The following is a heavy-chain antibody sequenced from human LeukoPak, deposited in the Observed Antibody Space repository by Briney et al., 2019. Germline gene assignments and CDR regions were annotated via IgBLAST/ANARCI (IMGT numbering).Heavy chain of an antibody. D-gene: IGHD6-13*01. J-gene: IGHJ4*02. CDR2: INHSGSA. CDR3: ARQSGSSTWSSDY. Sequence: SETLSLTCTVSGGSISGYYWSWIRQAPGKGLEWIGEINHSGSANYNPSLKSRVTISVDTSKNQFSLKLSSVTAADTAVYYCARQSGSSTWSSDYWGQGTLVTVSS. CDR1: GGSISGYY. V-gene: IGHV4-34*01.